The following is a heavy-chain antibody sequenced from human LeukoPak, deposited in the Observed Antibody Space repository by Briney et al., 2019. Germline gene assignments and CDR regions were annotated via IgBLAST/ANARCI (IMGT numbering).Heavy chain of an antibody. D-gene: IGHD3-10*01. Sequence: PSETLSLTCAVSGGSISSTTYYWAWIRQPPGKGLEWIGEINHSGSTNYNPSLKSRVTISVDTSKNQFSLKLSSVTAADTAVYYCARVRGDYYGSDNWFDPWGQGTLVTVSS. V-gene: IGHV4-39*07. CDR2: INHSGST. J-gene: IGHJ5*02. CDR1: GGSISSTTYY. CDR3: ARVRGDYYGSDNWFDP.